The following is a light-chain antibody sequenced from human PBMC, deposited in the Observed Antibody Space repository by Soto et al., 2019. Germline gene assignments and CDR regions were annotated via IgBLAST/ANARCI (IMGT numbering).Light chain of an antibody. CDR1: SSDVGGYNY. V-gene: IGLV2-14*01. Sequence: QSALTQPASVSGSPGQSITISCTGTSSDVGGYNYVSWYQQHPGKAPKLMIYEVSNRPSGVSNRFSGSKSGNTASLTISGLQAEDEADYSCSSYTSSSTWVFGTGTKLTVL. J-gene: IGLJ1*01. CDR3: SSYTSSSTWV. CDR2: EVS.